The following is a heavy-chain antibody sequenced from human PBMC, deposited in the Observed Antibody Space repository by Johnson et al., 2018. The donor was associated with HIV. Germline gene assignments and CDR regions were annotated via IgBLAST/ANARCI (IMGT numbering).Heavy chain of an antibody. Sequence: VQLVESGGGLVQPGGSLRLSCAASGFTVSSNYMSWVRQAPGKGLEWVSVIYSGGSTYYADSVKGRFTISRDNSKNTLYLQMNSLRAEDTAVYYCARGWHTSGRCDVFDIWGQGTTVIVSS. V-gene: IGHV3-66*01. J-gene: IGHJ3*02. CDR2: IYSGGST. CDR1: GFTVSSNY. D-gene: IGHD6-19*01. CDR3: ARGWHTSGRCDVFDI.